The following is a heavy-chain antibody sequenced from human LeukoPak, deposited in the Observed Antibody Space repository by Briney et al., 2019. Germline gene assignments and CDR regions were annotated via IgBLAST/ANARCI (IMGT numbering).Heavy chain of an antibody. Sequence: GGSLRLSCAASGFTFSSYGMHWVRQAPGKGLEWVAVISYDGSNKYYADSVKGRFTISRDNSKNTLYLQMNSLRAEDTAVYYCAKDLIGREKITAGTGGYWGQGTLVTVSS. CDR3: AKDLIGREKITAGTGGY. CDR2: ISYDGSNK. J-gene: IGHJ4*02. V-gene: IGHV3-30*18. D-gene: IGHD6-19*01. CDR1: GFTFSSYG.